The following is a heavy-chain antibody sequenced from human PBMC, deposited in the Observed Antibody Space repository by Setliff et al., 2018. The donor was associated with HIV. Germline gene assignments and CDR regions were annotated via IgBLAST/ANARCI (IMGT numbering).Heavy chain of an antibody. V-gene: IGHV4-59*08. CDR1: NDSINYQY. CDR2: IYYSGNT. CDR3: ATRAIVVIPDY. J-gene: IGHJ4*02. D-gene: IGHD3-22*01. Sequence: PSETLSLTCTVSNDSINYQYWAWIRQPPGKGLEWIGSIYYSGNTNYNPSLKSRVTISIDTSKSQFSLKVRSVTAADTAVYYCATRAIVVIPDYWGQGTLVTVSS.